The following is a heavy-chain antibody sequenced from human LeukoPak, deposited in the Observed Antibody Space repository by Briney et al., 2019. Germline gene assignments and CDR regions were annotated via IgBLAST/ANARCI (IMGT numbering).Heavy chain of an antibody. CDR2: ISAYNGNT. CDR1: GYTFTRYG. J-gene: IGHJ4*02. CDR3: ARDNWTMVRGVIELPGFDY. V-gene: IGHV1-18*01. Sequence: GASVKVSRKASGYTFTRYGISWVRQAPGQGLEWMGWISAYNGNTNYAQKLQGRVTMTTDTSTSTAYMELRSLRSDDTAVYYCARDNWTMVRGVIELPGFDYWGQGTLVTVSS. D-gene: IGHD3-10*01.